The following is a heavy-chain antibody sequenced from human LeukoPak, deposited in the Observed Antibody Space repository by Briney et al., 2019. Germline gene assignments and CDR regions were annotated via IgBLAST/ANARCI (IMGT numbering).Heavy chain of an antibody. CDR2: IYYSGST. CDR1: GGSISSYY. D-gene: IGHD3-10*01. CDR3: ARLPVRGVITKTYYYYYYMDV. Sequence: SETLSLTCTVSGGSISSYYWSWIRQPPGKGLEWIGYIYYSGSTNYNPSLKSRVTISVDTSKNQFSLKLSSVTAADTAVYYCARLPVRGVITKTYYYYYYMDVWGKGTTVTISS. J-gene: IGHJ6*03. V-gene: IGHV4-59*12.